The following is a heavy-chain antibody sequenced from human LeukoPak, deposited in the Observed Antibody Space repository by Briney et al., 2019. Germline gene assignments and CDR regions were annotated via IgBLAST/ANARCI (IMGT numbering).Heavy chain of an antibody. CDR1: GYTFTSYY. V-gene: IGHV1-8*03. CDR2: MNPNSGNT. D-gene: IGHD4-23*01. Sequence: ASVKVSCKASGYTFTSYYMHWVRQATGQGLEWMGWMNPNSGNTGYAQKFQGRVTITRNTSISTAYMELSSLRSEDTAVYYCARGDSTGVYYYYYMDVWGKGTTVTVSS. CDR3: ARGDSTGVYYYYYMDV. J-gene: IGHJ6*03.